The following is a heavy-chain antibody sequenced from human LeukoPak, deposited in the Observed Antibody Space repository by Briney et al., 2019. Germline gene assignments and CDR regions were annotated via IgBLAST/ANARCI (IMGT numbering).Heavy chain of an antibody. J-gene: IGHJ4*02. CDR2: ISYDGSNK. V-gene: IGHV3-30*04. CDR1: GFTFSSNA. CDR3: AGDGGRYDFWSGYRVSGPFDY. Sequence: GGSLRLSCAASGFTFSSNAMHWVRQAPGKGLEWVAIISYDGSNKYYADSVKGRFTISRDKSKNTLYLQMNSLRAEDTAVYYCAGDGGRYDFWSGYRVSGPFDYWGQGTLVTVSS. D-gene: IGHD3-3*01.